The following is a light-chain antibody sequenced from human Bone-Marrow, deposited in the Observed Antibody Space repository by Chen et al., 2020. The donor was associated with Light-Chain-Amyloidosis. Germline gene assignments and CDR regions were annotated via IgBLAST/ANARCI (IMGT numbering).Light chain of an antibody. V-gene: IGLV3-21*02. Sequence: SYVLTQSSSVLVASGQPAPIDCGGNKIRSTSVHWYQQTPGQAPLLDVYDDCDRPTGIPERLSGSNAGNTATLTISRVEAGYEADYYCQVWDRSSDRPVFGGGTKLTVL. CDR3: QVWDRSSDRPV. J-gene: IGLJ3*02. CDR2: DDC. CDR1: KIRSTS.